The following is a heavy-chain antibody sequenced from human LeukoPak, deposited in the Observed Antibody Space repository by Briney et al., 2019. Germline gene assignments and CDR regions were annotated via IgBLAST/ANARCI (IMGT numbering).Heavy chain of an antibody. CDR2: IDAGNGNT. J-gene: IGHJ4*02. Sequence: GASVKDSCKASGYTFTSYAMHWVRQAPGQRLEWMGWIDAGNGNTKYSQKFQGRVTITRDTSASTAYMELSSLRSEDTAVYYCARAIQYRDYNDWLLKTYYFDYWGQGTLVTVSS. CDR1: GYTFTSYA. V-gene: IGHV1-3*01. CDR3: ARAIQYRDYNDWLLKTYYFDY. D-gene: IGHD3-9*01.